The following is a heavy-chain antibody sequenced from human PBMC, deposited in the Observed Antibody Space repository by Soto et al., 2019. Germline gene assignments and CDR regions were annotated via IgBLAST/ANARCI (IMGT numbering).Heavy chain of an antibody. V-gene: IGHV3-64D*06. Sequence: GSLRLSCAASGFTFSNYAMHWVRQAPGKGLEYVSAISSNGGTTYYADSVKGRFTISRDNSKNTLYLQMSSLRAEDTAVYYCVKDELAAGILFDYWGQGTLVTVSS. J-gene: IGHJ4*02. D-gene: IGHD1-20*01. CDR1: GFTFSNYA. CDR2: ISSNGGTT. CDR3: VKDELAAGILFDY.